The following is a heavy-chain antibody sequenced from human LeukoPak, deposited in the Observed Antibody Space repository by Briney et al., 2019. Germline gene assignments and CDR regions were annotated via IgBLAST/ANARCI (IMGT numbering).Heavy chain of an antibody. CDR2: INSDESST. D-gene: IGHD3-3*01. Sequence: PGGSPRLSCAASGFTFSSYWMHWVRQAPGKGLVWVSRINSDESSTTYADSVMGRFTISRDNAKNTLYLQMNSLRAEDTAVYYCARASTIFGPFHFDYWGQGTLVTVSS. CDR1: GFTFSSYW. V-gene: IGHV3-74*01. CDR3: ARASTIFGPFHFDY. J-gene: IGHJ4*02.